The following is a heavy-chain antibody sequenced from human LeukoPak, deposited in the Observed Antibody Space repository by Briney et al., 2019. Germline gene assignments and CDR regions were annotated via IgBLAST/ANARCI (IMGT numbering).Heavy chain of an antibody. CDR3: ARRGGSSSRRSPIDY. Sequence: AGTLRLTCTASGFTFSGYWRTWVRQAPGKGPEWVANIKKNGSPSYYVDSVRGRFTISRDNAKNSLFLQMNGLRAEDTAVYYCARRGGSSSRRSPIDYWGQGTLVTVSS. CDR2: IKKNGSPS. D-gene: IGHD6-6*01. J-gene: IGHJ4*02. CDR1: GFTFSGYW. V-gene: IGHV3-7*01.